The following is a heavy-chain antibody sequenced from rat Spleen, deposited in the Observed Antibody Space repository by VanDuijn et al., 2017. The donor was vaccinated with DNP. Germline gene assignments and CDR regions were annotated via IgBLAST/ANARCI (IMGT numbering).Heavy chain of an antibody. Sequence: EVQLVESGGGLVQPGRSLKLSCAASGFTFSNYGIHWIRQAPTKGLEWVASISPSGGSTYYRDSVKGRFSISRDSAKSTLYLQMDSLRSEDTATYYCATEVDYNSYIYGWYGYWGQGVMVTVSS. J-gene: IGHJ2*01. D-gene: IGHD1-2*01. CDR1: GFTFSNYG. V-gene: IGHV5-19*01. CDR3: ATEVDYNSYIYGWYGY. CDR2: ISPSGGST.